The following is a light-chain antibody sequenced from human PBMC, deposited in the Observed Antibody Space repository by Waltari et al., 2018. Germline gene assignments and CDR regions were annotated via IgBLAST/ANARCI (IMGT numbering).Light chain of an antibody. CDR1: VLAKKY. Sequence: SYELTQPSSVSVSPGQTARITCSGDVLAKKYARWFQQKPGQAHVRVMYKDSERPSGIAQRLYGSSLGTTVALTIRGAQVEDEADYYCYAAADNRGVFGGGTKLTVL. CDR3: YAAADNRGV. J-gene: IGLJ3*02. CDR2: KDS. V-gene: IGLV3-27*01.